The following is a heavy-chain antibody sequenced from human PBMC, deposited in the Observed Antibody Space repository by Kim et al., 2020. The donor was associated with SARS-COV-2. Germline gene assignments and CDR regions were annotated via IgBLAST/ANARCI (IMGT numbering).Heavy chain of an antibody. D-gene: IGHD3-10*01. J-gene: IGHJ6*02. Sequence: GRFTISRDNSKNTLYLQMNRLRAEDTAVYYCARDRAGYNFGEFYYYGMDVWGQGTTVTVSS. V-gene: IGHV3-30*07. CDR3: ARDRAGYNFGEFYYYGMDV.